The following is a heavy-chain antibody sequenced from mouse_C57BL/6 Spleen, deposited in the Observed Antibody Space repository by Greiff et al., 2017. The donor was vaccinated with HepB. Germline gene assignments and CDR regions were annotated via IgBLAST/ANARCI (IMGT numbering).Heavy chain of an antibody. CDR1: GYSITSGYY. D-gene: IGHD2-3*01. Sequence: VQLKQSGPGLVKPSQSLSLTCSVTGYSITSGYYWNWILQFPGNKLEWMGYISYDGSNNYNPSLKNRISITRDPSKNQFFLKLNSVTTEDTATYYCAIDGYYSSYWYFDVWGTGTTVTVSS. CDR3: AIDGYYSSYWYFDV. J-gene: IGHJ1*03. V-gene: IGHV3-6*01. CDR2: ISYDGSN.